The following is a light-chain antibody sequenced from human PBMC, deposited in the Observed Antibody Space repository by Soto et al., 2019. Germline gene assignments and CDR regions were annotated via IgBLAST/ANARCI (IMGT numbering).Light chain of an antibody. CDR2: EVS. Sequence: QSALTQPASVSGSPGQSITISCTGTSSDVGGYNYVSWYQQHPGKAPKLMIYEVSNRPSGVSNRFSGSKSGNTASLTISGLQAEDEADYYCSSYTRSSTPLYLFGTGTKVTVL. CDR1: SSDVGGYNY. V-gene: IGLV2-14*01. CDR3: SSYTRSSTPLYL. J-gene: IGLJ1*01.